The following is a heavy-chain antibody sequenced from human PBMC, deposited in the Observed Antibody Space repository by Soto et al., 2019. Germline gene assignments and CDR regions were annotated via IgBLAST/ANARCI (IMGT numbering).Heavy chain of an antibody. Sequence: SVKVSCKASGGTFSSYAISWVRQAPGQGLEWMGGIIPIFGTANYAQKFQGRVTITADESTSTAYMELSSLRSEDTAVYYCANSPLQYNWFEPWGQGTLVTVSS. V-gene: IGHV1-69*13. D-gene: IGHD1-1*01. CDR1: GGTFSSYA. CDR2: IIPIFGTA. J-gene: IGHJ5*02. CDR3: ANSPLQYNWFEP.